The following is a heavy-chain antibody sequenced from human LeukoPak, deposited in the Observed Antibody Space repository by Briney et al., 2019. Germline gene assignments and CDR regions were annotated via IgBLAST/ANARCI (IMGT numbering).Heavy chain of an antibody. CDR3: ARQVYYGMDV. CDR1: GGSISSYY. Sequence: SETLSLTCTVSGGSISSYYWSWIRQPPGKGLEWIGHIFYSGGTTYNPSLKSRVTISVDTSKNQFSLKLSSVTAAVTAVYYCARQVYYGMDVWGQGTTVTVSS. J-gene: IGHJ6*02. V-gene: IGHV4-59*08. CDR2: IFYSGGT.